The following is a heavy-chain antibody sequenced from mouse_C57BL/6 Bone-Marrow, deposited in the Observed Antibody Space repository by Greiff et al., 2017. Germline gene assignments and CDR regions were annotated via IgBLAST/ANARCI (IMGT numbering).Heavy chain of an antibody. V-gene: IGHV1-81*01. Sequence: VQRVESGAELARPGASVKLSCKASGYTFTSYGISWVKQRTGQGLEWIGEIYPRSGNTYYNEKFKGKATLTADKSSSTAYMELRSLTSEDSAVYFCARYYYGSTPFAYWGQGTLVTVSA. CDR2: IYPRSGNT. J-gene: IGHJ3*01. CDR1: GYTFTSYG. D-gene: IGHD1-1*01. CDR3: ARYYYGSTPFAY.